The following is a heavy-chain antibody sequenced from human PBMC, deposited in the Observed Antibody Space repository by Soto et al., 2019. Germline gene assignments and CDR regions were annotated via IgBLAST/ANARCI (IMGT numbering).Heavy chain of an antibody. CDR3: AKDEVVVVPAAFNYYYYYMDV. D-gene: IGHD2-2*01. CDR1: GFTFSSYA. CDR2: ISGSGGST. J-gene: IGHJ6*03. Sequence: EVQLLESGGGLVQPGGSLRLSCAASGFTFSSYAMSWVRQAPGKGLEWVSAISGSGGSTYYADSVKGRFTISRDNSKNTLYLQMNSLRAEDTAVYYCAKDEVVVVPAAFNYYYYYMDVWGKGTTVTVSS. V-gene: IGHV3-23*01.